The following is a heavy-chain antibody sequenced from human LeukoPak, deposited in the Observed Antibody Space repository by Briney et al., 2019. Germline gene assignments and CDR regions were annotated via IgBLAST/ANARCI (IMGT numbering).Heavy chain of an antibody. CDR2: INHSGST. J-gene: IGHJ5*02. CDR3: ARGRRQLVVRKGNWFDP. CDR1: GGSFSGYY. Sequence: PSETLSLTCAVYGGSFSGYYWSWIRQPPGKGLEWIGEINHSGSTNYNPSLKSRVTISADTSKNQFSLKLSSVTAADTAVYYCARGRRQLVVRKGNWFDPWGQGTLVTVSS. D-gene: IGHD6-6*01. V-gene: IGHV4-34*01.